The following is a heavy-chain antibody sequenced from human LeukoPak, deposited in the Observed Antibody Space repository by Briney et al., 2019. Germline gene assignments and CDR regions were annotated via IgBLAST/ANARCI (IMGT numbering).Heavy chain of an antibody. V-gene: IGHV3-53*01. CDR2: IYSGGST. D-gene: IGHD1-26*01. CDR3: ARDGGSRKGAFDI. CDR1: GFTFSSNY. Sequence: PGGSLRLSCAASGFTFSSNYMSWVRQAPGKVLERVSVIYSGGSTYYADSVKGRFTISRDNSKNTLYLQMNSLRAEDTAVYYCARDGGSRKGAFDIWGQGTMVTVSS. J-gene: IGHJ3*02.